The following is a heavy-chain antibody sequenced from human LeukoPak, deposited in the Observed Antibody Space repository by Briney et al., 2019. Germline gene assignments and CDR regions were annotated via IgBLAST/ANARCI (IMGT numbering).Heavy chain of an antibody. V-gene: IGHV3-11*04. Sequence: GGSLRLSCAASGFTFSDYYMSWIRQAPGKGLEWVSYISSSGNTVKYADSVKGRFTISRDNAKNSLYLQMNSLRAEDTAVYYCARDQVSVAGTGIDYWGQGILVTVSS. CDR1: GFTFSDYY. J-gene: IGHJ4*02. CDR2: ISSSGNTV. D-gene: IGHD6-19*01. CDR3: ARDQVSVAGTGIDY.